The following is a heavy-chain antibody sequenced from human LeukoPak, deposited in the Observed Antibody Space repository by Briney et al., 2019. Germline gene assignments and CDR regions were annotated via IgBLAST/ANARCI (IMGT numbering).Heavy chain of an antibody. V-gene: IGHV3-23*01. CDR3: AAAYGDYVGYYYYGMDV. CDR1: GFTFSSYA. J-gene: IGHJ6*02. CDR2: ISGSGGST. D-gene: IGHD4-17*01. Sequence: GGSLRLSCAASGFTFSSYAMSWVRQAPGEGLEWVSAISGSGGSTYYADSVKGRFTISRDNSKNTLYLQMNSLRAEDTAVYYCAAAYGDYVGYYYYGMDVWGQGTTVTVSS.